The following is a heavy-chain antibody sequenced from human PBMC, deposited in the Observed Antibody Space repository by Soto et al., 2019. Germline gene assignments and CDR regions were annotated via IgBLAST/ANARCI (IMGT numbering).Heavy chain of an antibody. D-gene: IGHD5-12*01. J-gene: IGHJ4*02. CDR3: TRGVGGGGYDFLSFDY. CDR2: ISSSGDSS. CDR1: GFIFSSYE. V-gene: IGHV3-48*03. Sequence: GGSLRLSCAAFGFIFSSYEMNWVRQAPGKTLEWVSYISSSGDSSYYADSVKGRFTISRDNARKSLYLQMNSLRAEDTAVYYCTRGVGGGGYDFLSFDYWGQGTLVTVSS.